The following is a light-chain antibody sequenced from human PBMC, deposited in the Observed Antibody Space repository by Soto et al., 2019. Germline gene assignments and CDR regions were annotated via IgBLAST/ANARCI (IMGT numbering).Light chain of an antibody. CDR3: QQYGTSPIT. V-gene: IGKV3-20*01. CDR1: QTVSSY. J-gene: IGKJ5*01. Sequence: ENVFTHSPGTLSLSPGERATLSCSASQTVSSYLTWYQQRPGQAPRLLISGASRRATGIPDRFSGSGSGTDFTLTISRLDPEDFALYYCQQYGTSPITFGQGTRLEIK. CDR2: GAS.